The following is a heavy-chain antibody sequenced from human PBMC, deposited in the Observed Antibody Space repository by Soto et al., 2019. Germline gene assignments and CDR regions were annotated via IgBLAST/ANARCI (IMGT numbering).Heavy chain of an antibody. V-gene: IGHV3-21*06. CDR3: ARDPPLSMIVVVGVDGF. CDR2: ISSSSTFL. Sequence: GGSLRLSCTVLGFTLTNENMNWVRQAPGKGLEWVSSISSSSTFLNYADSVKGRFTIPRDNDKGLVYLQMNSLRAEDTAVYYCARDPPLSMIVVVGVDGFWGQGTLVTVSS. J-gene: IGHJ4*02. CDR1: GFTLTNEN. D-gene: IGHD3-22*01.